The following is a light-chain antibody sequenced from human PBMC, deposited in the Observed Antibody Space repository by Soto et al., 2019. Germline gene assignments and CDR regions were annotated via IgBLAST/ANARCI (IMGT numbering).Light chain of an antibody. CDR3: QQYNNSPPFT. J-gene: IGKJ3*01. CDR1: QSVSTK. Sequence: EIVMTQSPATLSVSPGERATLSCRASQSVSTKLAWYQQKPGQAPRLLIYGASTRATGIPARFSGSGSGTEFTLTISSLQSEDFAVYYCQQYNNSPPFTFGPGTKVDI. CDR2: GAS. V-gene: IGKV3-15*01.